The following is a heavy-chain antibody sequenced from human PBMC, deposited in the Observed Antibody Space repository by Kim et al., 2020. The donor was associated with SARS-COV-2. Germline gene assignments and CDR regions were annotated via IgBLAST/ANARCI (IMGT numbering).Heavy chain of an antibody. D-gene: IGHD6-13*01. CDR3: ASVPLYSSSNPPDP. V-gene: IGHV4-34*01. J-gene: IGHJ5*02. Sequence: NPSPKSRVTISVDTSKNQFSLKRSSVTAADTAVYYCASVPLYSSSNPPDPWGQGTLVTVSS.